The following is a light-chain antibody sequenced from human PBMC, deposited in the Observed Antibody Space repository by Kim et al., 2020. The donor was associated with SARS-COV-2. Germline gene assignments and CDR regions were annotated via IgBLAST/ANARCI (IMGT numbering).Light chain of an antibody. J-gene: IGLJ3*02. CDR3: SSYTSRNTLV. CDR1: SSDISFYNY. CDR2: DVN. Sequence: QSALTQPASVSGSPGQSITISCAGTSSDISFYNYVYWYQQHTGKAPKVMIYDVNKRPSGVSNRFSGSKSGDTASLTISGLQAEGEGGYYCSSYTSRNTLVFGGGTQLTVL. V-gene: IGLV2-14*03.